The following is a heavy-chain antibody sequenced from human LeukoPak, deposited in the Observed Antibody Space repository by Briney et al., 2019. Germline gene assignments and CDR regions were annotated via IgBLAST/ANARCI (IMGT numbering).Heavy chain of an antibody. D-gene: IGHD3-10*01. J-gene: IGHJ4*02. CDR3: ARTDGSGSYYNDYYFVY. V-gene: IGHV5-51*01. CDR2: TYPGDSDT. CDR1: GYSFTSYW. Sequence: GESLKISCQGSGYSFTSYWIAWVRHMPGKGLELMGTTYPGDSDTRYSPSFQGQVTISADKSISTAYLQWTSLKASDSAMFYCARTDGSGSYYNDYYFVYWGQGTLVTVSS.